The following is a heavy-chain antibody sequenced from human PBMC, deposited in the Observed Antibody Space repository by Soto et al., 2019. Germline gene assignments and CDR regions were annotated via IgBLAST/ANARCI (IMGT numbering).Heavy chain of an antibody. CDR2: IYYSGST. J-gene: IGHJ3*02. CDR3: ARADESITIFGVVPDAFAI. V-gene: IGHV4-31*03. D-gene: IGHD3-3*01. Sequence: SETLSLTCTVSGGSISSGGYYWSWIRQHPGKGLEWIGYIYYSGSTYYNPSLKSRVAISVDTSKNQFSLKLSSVTAADTAVYYCARADESITIFGVVPDAFAIWGQGTMVTVSS. CDR1: GGSISSGGYY.